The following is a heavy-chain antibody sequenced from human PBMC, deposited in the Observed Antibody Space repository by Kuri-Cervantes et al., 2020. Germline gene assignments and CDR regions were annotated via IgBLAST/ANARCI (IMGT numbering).Heavy chain of an antibody. D-gene: IGHD6-19*01. V-gene: IGHV4-4*02. CDR1: GGSISSSNW. J-gene: IGHJ4*02. Sequence: SETLSLTCAVSGGSISSSNWWSWVRQPPGKGLEWIGEIYHSGSTNYNPSLKSRVTISVDKSKNQFSLKLSSVTVADTAVYYYARAGLGIAVPILDYWGQGTLVTVSS. CDR3: ARAGLGIAVPILDY. CDR2: IYHSGST.